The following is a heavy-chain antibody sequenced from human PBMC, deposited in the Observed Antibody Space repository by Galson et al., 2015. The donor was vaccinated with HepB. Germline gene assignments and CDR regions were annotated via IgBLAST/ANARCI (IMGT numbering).Heavy chain of an antibody. J-gene: IGHJ5*02. CDR1: GDSVSSNSAA. CDR2: TYYRSKWYN. V-gene: IGHV6-1*01. CDR3: ARVALIAAAGTVWFDP. Sequence: CAISGDSVSSNSAAWNWIRQSPSRGLEWLGRTYYRSKWYNDYAVSVKSRITINPDTSKNKFSLQLNSVTPEDTAVYYCARVALIAAAGTVWFDPWGQGTLVTVSS. D-gene: IGHD6-13*01.